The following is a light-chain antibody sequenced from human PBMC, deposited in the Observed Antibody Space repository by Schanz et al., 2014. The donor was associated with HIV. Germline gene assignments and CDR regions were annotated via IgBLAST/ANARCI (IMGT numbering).Light chain of an antibody. CDR2: TND. CDR1: SSNIGSNT. Sequence: VLTQPPSASGTPGQRVTISCSGSSSNIGSNTVNWYQQLPGTAPKLLIYTNDQRPSGVPDRFSGSRSGSTASLTISGLLDEDEADYYCASHAGGSTSEVVFGGWTKLTVL. J-gene: IGLJ2*01. CDR3: ASHAGGSTSEVV. V-gene: IGLV1-44*01.